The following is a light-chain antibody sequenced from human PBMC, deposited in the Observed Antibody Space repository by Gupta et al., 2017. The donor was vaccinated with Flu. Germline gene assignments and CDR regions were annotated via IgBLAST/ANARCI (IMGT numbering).Light chain of an antibody. V-gene: IGLV7-43*01. J-gene: IGLJ2*01. CDR2: STR. CDR3: LLYFRDAVV. Sequence: QPVVTTGPSLTVSPGGPVPPTCTSSTGAVTSDHYPNWFQQKPGQPPRPLIYSTRSKHSWTPARFSGSLLGGKAALTLSGVQPEDEADYYCLLYFRDAVVFGGGTKLTVL. CDR1: TGAVTSDHY.